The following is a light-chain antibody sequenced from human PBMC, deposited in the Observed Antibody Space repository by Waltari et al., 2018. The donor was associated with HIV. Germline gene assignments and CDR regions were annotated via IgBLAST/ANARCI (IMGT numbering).Light chain of an antibody. V-gene: IGLV2-8*01. CDR3: FSYAGNNFLL. CDR2: DVS. J-gene: IGLJ2*01. Sequence: QSALTQPPSASGSPGQSVTISCAGTSSDIGLYNFVSWYQHHPGKAPKLIISDVSRRPSGVLARFSGSKSGNTASLTGSGLQADDEATYYCFSYAGNNFLLFGGGTKLTVL. CDR1: SSDIGLYNF.